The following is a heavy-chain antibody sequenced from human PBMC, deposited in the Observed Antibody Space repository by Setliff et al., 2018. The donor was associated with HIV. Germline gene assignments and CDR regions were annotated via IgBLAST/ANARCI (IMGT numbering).Heavy chain of an antibody. CDR2: INHSGST. D-gene: IGHD2-15*01. CDR1: GGSFTNYY. J-gene: IGHJ4*02. V-gene: IGHV4-34*01. Sequence: SETLSLTCVVYGGSFTNYYWSWIRQPPGKGLECIGEINHSGSTNYNPSLKSRVTISVDTSKHQFSLKLNSMTAADTAVYFCARKVGGGFDYWGQGTLVTVSS. CDR3: ARKVGGGFDY.